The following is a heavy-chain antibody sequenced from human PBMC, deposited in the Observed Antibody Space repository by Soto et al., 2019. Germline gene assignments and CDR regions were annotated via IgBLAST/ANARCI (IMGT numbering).Heavy chain of an antibody. J-gene: IGHJ6*02. D-gene: IGHD3-10*01. CDR1: GGSISSSNW. CDR3: ARSRRVWFGELSKYYYYGMDV. V-gene: IGHV4-4*02. CDR2: IYYSGST. Sequence: SETLSLTCAVSGGSISSSNWWSWVRQPPGKGLEWIGYIYYSGSTNYNPSLKSRVIIPVDTSKNQFSLKLSSVTAADTAVYYCARSRRVWFGELSKYYYYGMDVWGQGTTVTVSS.